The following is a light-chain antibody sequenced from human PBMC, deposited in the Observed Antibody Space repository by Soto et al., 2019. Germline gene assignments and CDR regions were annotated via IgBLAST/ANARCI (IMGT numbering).Light chain of an antibody. V-gene: IGLV1-40*01. CDR1: SSNIGAGYD. J-gene: IGLJ3*02. CDR2: GNI. CDR3: QSYDSSLSVV. Sequence: QSVLTQPPSVSGAPGQRVTISCTGSSSNIGAGYDVHWYQQFPGTAPKLLIYGNINRPSGVPDRFSGSKSGTSASLAITGLQAEDEADYYCQSYDSSLSVVFGGGTQLTVL.